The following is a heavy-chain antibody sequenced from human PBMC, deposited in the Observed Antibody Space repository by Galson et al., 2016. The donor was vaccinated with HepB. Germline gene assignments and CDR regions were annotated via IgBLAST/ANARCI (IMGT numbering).Heavy chain of an antibody. J-gene: IGHJ4*02. V-gene: IGHV4-4*02. CDR1: GGSISNSNW. CDR2: IYHSGST. Sequence: ETLSLTCAVSGGSISNSNWWSWVRPPPGKGLEWIGDIYHSGSTNYNPSLTSRVTISVDQSKNQFSLNLISVTAADTAVYYCARDPVFGDWGQGTLVTVSS. CDR3: ARDPVFGD.